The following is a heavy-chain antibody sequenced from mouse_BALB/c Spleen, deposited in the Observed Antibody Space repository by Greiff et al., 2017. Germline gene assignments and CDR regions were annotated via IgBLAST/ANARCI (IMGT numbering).Heavy chain of an antibody. V-gene: IGHV1S81*02. CDR2: INPSNGGT. CDR1: GYTFTSYY. Sequence: VQLQQSGAELVKPGASVKLSCKASGYTFTSYYMYWVKQRPGQGLEWIGEINPSNGGTNFNEKFKSKATLTVDKSSSTAYMQLSSLTSEDTAVYYCARGGYYGYYFDYWGQGTTLTVSS. CDR3: ARGGYYGYYFDY. D-gene: IGHD1-2*01. J-gene: IGHJ2*01.